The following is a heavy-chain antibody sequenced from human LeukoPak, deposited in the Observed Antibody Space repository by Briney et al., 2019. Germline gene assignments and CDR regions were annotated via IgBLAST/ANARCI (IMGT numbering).Heavy chain of an antibody. J-gene: IGHJ4*02. D-gene: IGHD3-9*01. V-gene: IGHV4-31*03. Sequence: PSETLSLTCTVSGGSISSGGYYWSWIRQHPGKGLEWIGYIYYSGSTYYNPSLKSRVTISVDTSKNQFSLKLSSVTAADTAVYYCARLYFDPTYYFDYWGQGTLVTVSS. CDR3: ARLYFDPTYYFDY. CDR2: IYYSGST. CDR1: GGSISSGGYY.